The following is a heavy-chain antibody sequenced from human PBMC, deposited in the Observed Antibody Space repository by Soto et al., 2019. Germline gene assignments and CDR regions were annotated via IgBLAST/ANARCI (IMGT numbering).Heavy chain of an antibody. V-gene: IGHV1-46*01. CDR3: ARRLTPRSRHVRDPEP. J-gene: IGHJ5*02. CDR1: GHTFTSYY. CDR2: INPSGGST. Sequence: GASVKVSCKASGHTFTSYYMHWVRQAPGQGLEWMGIINPSGGSTSYAQKFQGRVTMTRDTSTSTVYMELSSVTAADTAVYYCARRLTPRSRHVRDPEPWGQGTLVTVSS. D-gene: IGHD3-10*01.